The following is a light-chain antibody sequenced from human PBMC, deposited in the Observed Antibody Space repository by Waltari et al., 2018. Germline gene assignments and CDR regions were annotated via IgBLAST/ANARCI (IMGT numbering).Light chain of an antibody. Sequence: QLMLTQSPSASASLGASVRLTCTLSSRPSSYAGAWPQQQPEKGPRYLMKVNSDGSHIKGDGIPDRFSGSSSGAERYLTISSLQSEDEADYYCQTGGFGIWVFGGGTKLTVL. CDR2: VNSDGSH. CDR3: QTGGFGIWV. J-gene: IGLJ3*02. CDR1: SRPSSYA. V-gene: IGLV4-69*01.